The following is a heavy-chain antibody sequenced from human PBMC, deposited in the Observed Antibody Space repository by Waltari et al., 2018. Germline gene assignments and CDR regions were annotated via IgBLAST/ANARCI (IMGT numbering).Heavy chain of an antibody. CDR1: GFTFSRYC. CDR3: AREPSPDSSGYFYYYMDV. CDR2: INSDGSGT. D-gene: IGHD3-22*01. J-gene: IGHJ6*03. Sequence: EVQLVESGGGFVQPGGSLSLSCAASGFTFSRYCMHWFRQAPGTGLVWVSRINSDGSGTIYADSVKGRFTISRDNAKNTLYLQLNSLRVEDTAVYYCAREPSPDSSGYFYYYMDVWGKGTTVTVSS. V-gene: IGHV3-74*01.